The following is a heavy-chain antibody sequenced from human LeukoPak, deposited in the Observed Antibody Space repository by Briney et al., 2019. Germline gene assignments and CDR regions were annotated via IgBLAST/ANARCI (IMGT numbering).Heavy chain of an antibody. V-gene: IGHV3-30-3*01. CDR2: ISYDGSNK. Sequence: PGRSLRLSCAASGFTFSSYVMHWVRQAPGKGLKWLAVISYDGSNKYYAASVKGRFTISRDNSKNTLYLQMNSLRAEDTAVYYCARETSSRGAFDIWGQGTMVTVSS. CDR3: ARETSSRGAFDI. CDR1: GFTFSSYV. J-gene: IGHJ3*02. D-gene: IGHD6-13*01.